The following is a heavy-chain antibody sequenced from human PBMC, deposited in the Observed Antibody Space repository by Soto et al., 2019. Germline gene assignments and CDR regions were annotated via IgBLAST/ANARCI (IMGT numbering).Heavy chain of an antibody. CDR1: GYTFTSYA. V-gene: IGHV1-3*01. D-gene: IGHD3-10*01. J-gene: IGHJ6*02. Sequence: QVQLVQSGAEVKKPGASVKVSCKASGYTFTSYAMHWVRQAPGQRLEWMGWINAGNGNTKSSQKFPGRVTITRDTSASTASMELSSLRSEDTAVYYCARAYYYGSGTTGGLDVWGQGTTVTVSS. CDR3: ARAYYYGSGTTGGLDV. CDR2: INAGNGNT.